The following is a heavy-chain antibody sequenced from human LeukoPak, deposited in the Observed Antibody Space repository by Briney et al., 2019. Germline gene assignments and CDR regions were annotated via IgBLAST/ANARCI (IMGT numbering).Heavy chain of an antibody. CDR1: AFIFSSYS. Sequence: NPGGYLRLSCAASAFIFSSYSRNWVRQAPGKGLEWVSSISSSSSYIYYADSVKGRFTISRDNAKNSLYLQMNSLRAEDTAVYYCARDVNYYYMDVWGKGTTVTVSS. V-gene: IGHV3-21*01. CDR3: ARDVNYYYMDV. CDR2: ISSSSSYI. J-gene: IGHJ6*03.